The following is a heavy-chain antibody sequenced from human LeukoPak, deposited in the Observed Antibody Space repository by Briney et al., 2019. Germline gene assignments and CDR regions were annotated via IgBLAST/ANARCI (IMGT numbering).Heavy chain of an antibody. J-gene: IGHJ4*02. V-gene: IGHV3-23*01. CDR3: AKGVDGYSSSWYVGY. CDR2: ISGSGGST. CDR1: GFTFSSYG. D-gene: IGHD6-13*01. Sequence: GGTLRLSCAASGFTFSSYGMSWVRQAPGKGLEWVSAISGSGGSTYYADSVKGRFTISRDNSKNTLYLQMNSLRGEDTAVYYCAKGVDGYSSSWYVGYWGQGTLVTVSS.